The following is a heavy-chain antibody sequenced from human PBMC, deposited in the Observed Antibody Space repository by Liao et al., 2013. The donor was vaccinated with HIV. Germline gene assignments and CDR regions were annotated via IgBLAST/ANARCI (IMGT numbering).Heavy chain of an antibody. CDR2: IYTSGST. CDR3: ARVGRGYSYGYSYYYYMDV. D-gene: IGHD5-18*01. CDR1: GGSISSYY. Sequence: QVQLQESGPGLVKPSETLSLTCTVSGGSISSYYWSWIRQPAGKGLEWIGRIYTSGSTNYNPSLKSRVTMSVDTSKNQFSLKLSSVTAADTAVYYCARVGRGYSYGYSYYYYMDVWGKGTTVTVSS. V-gene: IGHV4-4*07. J-gene: IGHJ6*03.